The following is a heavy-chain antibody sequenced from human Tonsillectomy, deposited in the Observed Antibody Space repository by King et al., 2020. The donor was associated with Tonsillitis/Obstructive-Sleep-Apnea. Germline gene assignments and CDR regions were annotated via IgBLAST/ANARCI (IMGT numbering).Heavy chain of an antibody. J-gene: IGHJ4*02. CDR3: ARHGKNDFWSGYPLSFDY. D-gene: IGHD3-3*01. Sequence: LQLQESGPGLVKPSETLSLTCTVSGGSISSSSYYWGWIRQPPGKGLEWIGSIPYSGSTYYNPSLKSRVTISVDTSKNQFSLKLSSVTAADTAVYYCARHGKNDFWSGYPLSFDYWGQGTLVTVSS. CDR1: GGSISSSSYY. CDR2: IPYSGST. V-gene: IGHV4-39*01.